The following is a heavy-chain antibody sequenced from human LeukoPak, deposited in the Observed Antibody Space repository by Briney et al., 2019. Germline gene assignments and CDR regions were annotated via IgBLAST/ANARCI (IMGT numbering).Heavy chain of an antibody. CDR1: GSGGSISNYY. CDR2: IYAGGNT. D-gene: IGHD3-22*01. Sequence: SETLSLTCTVSGSGGSISNYYWSWIRQPAGKGLEWIGRIYAGGNTDHNPSLKSRVTMSVDSSKNQFSLRLSSVTAADTAVYCAREHKDYDGDGHYYGYWGQGTLVTVSS. J-gene: IGHJ4*02. CDR3: AREHKDYDGDGHYYGY. V-gene: IGHV4-4*07.